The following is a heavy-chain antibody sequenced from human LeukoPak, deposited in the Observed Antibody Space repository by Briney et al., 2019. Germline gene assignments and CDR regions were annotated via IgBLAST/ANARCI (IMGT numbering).Heavy chain of an antibody. J-gene: IGHJ5*02. CDR1: GGSISSGDYY. V-gene: IGHV4-30-4*01. D-gene: IGHD4-17*01. CDR3: AIATDQLGHWFDP. CDR2: IYYSGST. Sequence: SGTLSLTCTVSGGSISSGDYYWSWIRQPPGKGLEWIGYIYYSGSTYYNPSLKSRVTISVDTSKNQFSLKLSSVTAADTAVYYCAIATDQLGHWFDPWGQGTLVTVSS.